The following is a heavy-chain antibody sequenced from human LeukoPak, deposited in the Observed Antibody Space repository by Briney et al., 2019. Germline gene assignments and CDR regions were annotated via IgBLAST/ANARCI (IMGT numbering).Heavy chain of an antibody. CDR2: IYHSGGT. J-gene: IGHJ3*02. CDR1: GGSISSGGYY. D-gene: IGHD6-6*01. CDR3: ARVWGYSSSSDAFDI. V-gene: IGHV4-30-2*01. Sequence: PSETLSLTCTVSGGSISSGGYYWSWIRQPPGKGLEWIGYIYHSGGTYYNPSLKSRVTISVDRSKNQFSLKLSSVTAADTAVYYCARVWGYSSSSDAFDIWGQGTMVTVSS.